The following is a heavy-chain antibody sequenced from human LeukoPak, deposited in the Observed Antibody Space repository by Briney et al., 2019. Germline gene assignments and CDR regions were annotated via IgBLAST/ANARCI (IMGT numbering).Heavy chain of an antibody. CDR1: GFTFSSYE. CDR2: ISKSGSII. CDR3: ARARILGAQWLRDTFDI. J-gene: IGHJ3*02. Sequence: GGSLRLSCAASGFTFSSYEMNWVRQAPGKGLEWVSYISKSGSIIYYADSVKGRFTISRDNAKNSLYLQMSSLRAEDTAVYYCARARILGAQWLRDTFDIWGQGTMVTVSS. V-gene: IGHV3-48*03. D-gene: IGHD1-26*01.